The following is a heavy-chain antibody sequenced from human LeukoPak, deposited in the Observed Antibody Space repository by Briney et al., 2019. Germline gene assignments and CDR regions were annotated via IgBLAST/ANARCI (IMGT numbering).Heavy chain of an antibody. D-gene: IGHD2-21*02. CDR2: MHDDGRT. J-gene: IGHJ5*02. CDR1: GGSFNVNY. Sequence: PSETLSLTCTVSGGSFNVNYWTWIRQPPGKGLEWIGFMHDDGRTNYNPSLTSRVSLSIDKSTNEFSLNLRSVTAADTAVFYCERVFRGAVTAHWFDIWGQGTLVTVSA. V-gene: IGHV4-59*01. CDR3: ERVFRGAVTAHWFDI.